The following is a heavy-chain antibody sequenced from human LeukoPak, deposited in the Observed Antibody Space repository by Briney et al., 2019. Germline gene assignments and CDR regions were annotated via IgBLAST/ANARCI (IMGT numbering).Heavy chain of an antibody. J-gene: IGHJ3*02. CDR2: ISWNSGSI. CDR1: GFTFDDYA. Sequence: GRSLRLSCAASGFTFDDYAMHWVRQAPGKGLKWVSGISWNSGSIGYEDSVKGRFTISRDNAKNSLYLQMNSLRAEDTALYYCACHLLGEAFDIWGQGAMVTVSS. V-gene: IGHV3-9*01. CDR3: ACHLLGEAFDI. D-gene: IGHD2-2*01.